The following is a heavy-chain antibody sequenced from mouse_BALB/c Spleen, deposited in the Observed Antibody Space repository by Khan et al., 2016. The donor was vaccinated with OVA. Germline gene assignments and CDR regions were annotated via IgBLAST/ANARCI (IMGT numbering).Heavy chain of an antibody. CDR1: GYTFTSYV. D-gene: IGHD1-1*01. Sequence: VQLKESGPELVKPGASVKMSCKASGYTFTSYVMHWVKQKPGQGLEWIGYISPNSDGSKYNEKFRGMATLTSDKSSSTAYMELSSLTSEDSALYYCLRSLYYYGSAYEGFAYWGQGTLVTVSA. V-gene: IGHV1S136*01. J-gene: IGHJ3*01. CDR3: LRSLYYYGSAYEGFAY. CDR2: ISPNSDGS.